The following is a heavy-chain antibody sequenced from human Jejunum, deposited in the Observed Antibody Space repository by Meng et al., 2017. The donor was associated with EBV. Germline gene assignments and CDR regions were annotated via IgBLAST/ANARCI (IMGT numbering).Heavy chain of an antibody. CDR2: MNPNSGYT. D-gene: IGHD5-24*01. V-gene: IGHV1-8*01. CDR3: ARAMDCFDY. CDR1: GYPFTSFD. Sequence: QVQLVQSGAEVKKPGSSVKVSCKTSGYPFTSFDINWVRQAPGQGLEWVGCMNPNSGYTVYAQKFQGRVAMTRDTSMSTVFMELTSLRSEDTAVYYCARAMDCFDYWGQGTLVTVSS. J-gene: IGHJ4*02.